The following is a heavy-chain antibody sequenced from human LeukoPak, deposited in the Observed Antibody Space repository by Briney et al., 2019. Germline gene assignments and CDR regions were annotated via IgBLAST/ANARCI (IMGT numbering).Heavy chain of an antibody. Sequence: SETLSLTCTVSGGSIRNYYWSWIRQPPGKGLEWIGYIYYSGSTNYNPSLKSRVTISVDTSKNQFSLKLSSVTAADTAVYYCAREAYTLGRGGSGFDPWGQGTLVTVSS. CDR2: IYYSGST. V-gene: IGHV4-59*12. CDR1: GGSIRNYY. CDR3: AREAYTLGRGGSGFDP. J-gene: IGHJ5*02. D-gene: IGHD2-2*02.